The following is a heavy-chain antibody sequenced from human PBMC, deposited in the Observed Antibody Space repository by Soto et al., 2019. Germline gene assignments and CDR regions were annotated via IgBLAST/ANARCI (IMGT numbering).Heavy chain of an antibody. Sequence: PSETLSLTCTVSGGSISSYYWSWIRQPPGKGLEWIGYIYYSGSTNYNPSLKSRVTISVDTSKNQFSLKLSSVTAADTAVYYCARGVGIAGEYYYGMDVWGQGTTVTVSS. J-gene: IGHJ6*02. V-gene: IGHV4-59*01. CDR3: ARGVGIAGEYYYGMDV. CDR2: IYYSGST. D-gene: IGHD6-13*01. CDR1: GGSISSYY.